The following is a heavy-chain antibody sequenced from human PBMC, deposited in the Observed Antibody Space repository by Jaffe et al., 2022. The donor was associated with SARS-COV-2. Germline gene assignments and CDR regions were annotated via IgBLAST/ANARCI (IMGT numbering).Heavy chain of an antibody. D-gene: IGHD4-17*01. CDR3: AKDQYVTTQGPNFDY. CDR2: TSGSGGST. Sequence: EVHLVESGGGLVEPGGSLRLSCAASGFTFSSYVMSWVRQAPGKGLEWVSATSGSGGSTYYADSVKGRFTISRDNSKNTLYLQMNSLRAEDTAVYYCAKDQYVTTQGPNFDYWGQGTLVTVSS. J-gene: IGHJ4*02. V-gene: IGHV3-23*04. CDR1: GFTFSSYV.